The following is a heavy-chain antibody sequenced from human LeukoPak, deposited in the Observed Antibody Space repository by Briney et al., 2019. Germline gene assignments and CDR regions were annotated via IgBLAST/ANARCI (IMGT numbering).Heavy chain of an antibody. CDR2: ISGSGGTT. CDR3: ASCLRHGYYYYMDV. J-gene: IGHJ6*03. D-gene: IGHD5/OR15-5a*01. CDR1: GFNFSDYA. V-gene: IGHV3-23*01. Sequence: GGSLRLSCVASGFNFSDYAMNWVRQAPGKGLEWVSAISGSGGTTHYADSVKGRFAISRDNAKNTLYLQMNSLRAEDTAVYYCASCLRHGYYYYMDVWGKGTTVTASS.